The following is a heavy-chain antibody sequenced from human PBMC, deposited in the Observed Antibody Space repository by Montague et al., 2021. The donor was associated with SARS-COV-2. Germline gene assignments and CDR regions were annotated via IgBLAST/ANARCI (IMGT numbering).Heavy chain of an antibody. CDR3: ARAVIYGGYAFAYFDF. D-gene: IGHD5-12*01. CDR2: VYTTGST. J-gene: IGHJ4*02. V-gene: IGHV4-4*07. CDR1: GDSFTYFY. Sequence: SETLSLTCSVSGDSFTYFYWSWIRQPAGKGLEWIGRVYTTGSTNXNPSLKSRVTISGDTSRNQFSLRLTSVTAADTAMYYCARAVIYGGYAFAYFDFWGQGVLVTVSS.